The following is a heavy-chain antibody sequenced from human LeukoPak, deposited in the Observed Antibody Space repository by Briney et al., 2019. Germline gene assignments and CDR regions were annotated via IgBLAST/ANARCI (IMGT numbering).Heavy chain of an antibody. Sequence: SETLSLTCAVYGGSFSGYYWSWIRQPPGKGLEWIGEINHSGSTNYNPSLKSRDTISVDTSKNQFSLKLSSVTAADTAVYYCARMDSGSYRRPYYFDYWGQGTLVTVSS. CDR1: GGSFSGYY. V-gene: IGHV4-34*01. J-gene: IGHJ4*02. CDR2: INHSGST. D-gene: IGHD1-26*01. CDR3: ARMDSGSYRRPYYFDY.